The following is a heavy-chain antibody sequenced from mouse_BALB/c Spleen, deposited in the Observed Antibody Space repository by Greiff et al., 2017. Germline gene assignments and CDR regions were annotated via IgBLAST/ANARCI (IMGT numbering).Heavy chain of an antibody. CDR3: ARHGEVGGYYYAMDY. J-gene: IGHJ4*01. CDR1: GFTFSSYA. D-gene: IGHD1-1*01. CDR2: ISSGGSYT. Sequence: EVQLVESGGGLVKPGGSLKLSCAASGFTFSSYAMSWVRQTPEKRLEWVATISSGGSYTYYPDSVKGRFTISRDNAKNTLYLQMSSLRSEDTAMYYCARHGEVGGYYYAMDYWGQGTSVTVSS. V-gene: IGHV5-9-3*01.